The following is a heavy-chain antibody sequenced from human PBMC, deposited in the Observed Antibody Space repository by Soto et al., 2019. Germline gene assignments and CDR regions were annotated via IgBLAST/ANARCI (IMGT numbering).Heavy chain of an antibody. D-gene: IGHD7-27*01. V-gene: IGHV4-31*03. CDR1: GGSISTGGYY. CDR3: AKNWNWGSLVH. Sequence: SETLSLTCTVSGGSISTGGYYWNWIRQHPGKGLEWIGYLYYSGSTYYNPSLKSRVTISVDTPKNQFSLKLSSVTAADTAVYYCAKNWNWGSLVHWGQGTLVTVSS. CDR2: LYYSGST. J-gene: IGHJ4*02.